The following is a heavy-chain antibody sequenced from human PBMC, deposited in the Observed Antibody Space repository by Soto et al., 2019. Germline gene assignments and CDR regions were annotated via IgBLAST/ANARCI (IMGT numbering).Heavy chain of an antibody. D-gene: IGHD3-10*01. CDR1: GGSISSGDYY. V-gene: IGHV4-30-4*01. Sequence: QVQLQESGPGLVKPSQTLSLTCTVSGGSISSGDYYWSWIRQPPGKGLEWIGYIYYSGSTYYNPSLKSRVTISVDTSKNQFSLKLSSVTAADTAVYYCARAYRFSGSYYKPPAFDYWGQGTLVTVSS. CDR2: IYYSGST. CDR3: ARAYRFSGSYYKPPAFDY. J-gene: IGHJ4*02.